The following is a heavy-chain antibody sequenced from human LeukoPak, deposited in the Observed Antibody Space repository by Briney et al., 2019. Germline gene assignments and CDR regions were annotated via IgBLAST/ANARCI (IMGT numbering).Heavy chain of an antibody. V-gene: IGHV3-48*02. CDR1: GFAFSGYS. Sequence: GGSLILSCATSGFAFSGYSMNWVRQAPGKGLEWVSYISGSSSAVHYADSVKGRFTISRDNAKNSLYLQMNSLRDEDTAVYYCARDENWAFDYWGQGTLVTVSS. D-gene: IGHD7-27*01. J-gene: IGHJ4*02. CDR3: ARDENWAFDY. CDR2: ISGSSSAV.